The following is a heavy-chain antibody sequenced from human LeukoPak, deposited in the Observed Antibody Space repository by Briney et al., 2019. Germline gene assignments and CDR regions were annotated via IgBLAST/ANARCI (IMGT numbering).Heavy chain of an antibody. CDR2: IKEDGTVK. D-gene: IGHD3-10*01. CDR3: AASITMFDY. Sequence: PGGSLRLSCAASGFTFSSHSMSWVRQPPGEGLEWVANIKEDGTVKYYVESVKGRFTISRDNAKNSLYLQMNSLRAEDTAVYYCAASITMFDYWGQGTLVTVSS. CDR1: GFTFSSHS. V-gene: IGHV3-7*01. J-gene: IGHJ4*02.